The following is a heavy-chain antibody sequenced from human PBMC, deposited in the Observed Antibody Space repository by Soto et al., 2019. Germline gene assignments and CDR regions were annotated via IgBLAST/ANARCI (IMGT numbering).Heavy chain of an antibody. CDR3: ASGASRWYPYFFDS. CDR1: EGTFNSYA. Sequence: QAQVVQSGAEVRKPGSSVKLSCKASEGTFNSYAIAWVRQAPGQGLEWMGGIIPYYNTLNYAQKFQDRVTITAEDSTNTVYMELSILISADTAVYFGASGASRWYPYFFDSWAQGNLVTVSS. V-gene: IGHV1-69*01. D-gene: IGHD6-13*01. CDR2: IIPYYNTL. J-gene: IGHJ4*02.